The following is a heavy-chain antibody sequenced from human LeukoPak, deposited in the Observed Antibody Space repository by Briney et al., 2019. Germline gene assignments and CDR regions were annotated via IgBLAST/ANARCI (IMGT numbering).Heavy chain of an antibody. CDR3: ARRYSSGWTPSYYFDY. J-gene: IGHJ4*02. V-gene: IGHV4-34*01. CDR1: GLSFSGYY. Sequence: SETLSFTCAVYGLSFSGYYWSWNRQPPGKGREWIGEINHSGSTNYNPSLKSRVTISVDTSKNQFSLKLSSVTAADTAVYYCARRYSSGWTPSYYFDYWGQGTLVTVSS. CDR2: INHSGST. D-gene: IGHD6-19*01.